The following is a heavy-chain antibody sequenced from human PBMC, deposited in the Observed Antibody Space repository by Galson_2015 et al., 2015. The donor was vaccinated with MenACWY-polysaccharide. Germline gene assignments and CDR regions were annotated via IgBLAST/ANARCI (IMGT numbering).Heavy chain of an antibody. CDR2: INGDGRNT. CDR3: ARDLGTELWDNWLDP. V-gene: IGHV3-74*01. CDR1: GFTISSYW. J-gene: IGHJ5*02. D-gene: IGHD3-16*01. Sequence: SQRLSCAASGFTISSYWMHWVRQIPGKGLVWVSRINGDGRNTDYADSVKGRFTISRDNAKSTLYLQMNRLRTEDTAVYYCARDLGTELWDNWLDPWGQGILVTVSS.